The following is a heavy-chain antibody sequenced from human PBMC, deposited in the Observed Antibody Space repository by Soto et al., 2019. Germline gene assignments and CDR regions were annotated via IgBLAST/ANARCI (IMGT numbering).Heavy chain of an antibody. D-gene: IGHD3-22*01. V-gene: IGHV3-13*04. J-gene: IGHJ4*02. CDR3: ARAIGPTLFDY. CDR2: IGTAGDT. Sequence: GGSLRLSCSASGFTFSSYDMHWVRQGPGKGLEWVSAIGTAGDTNYAGSVKGRFTISRENAKNSLYLQMNSLRAGDTAIYFCARAIGPTLFDYWGQGTLVTV. CDR1: GFTFSSYD.